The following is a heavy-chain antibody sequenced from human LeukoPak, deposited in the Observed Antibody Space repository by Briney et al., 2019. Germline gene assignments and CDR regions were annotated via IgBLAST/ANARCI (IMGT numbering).Heavy chain of an antibody. D-gene: IGHD3-16*01. CDR1: GYTFTGYY. J-gene: IGHJ6*02. CDR3: ARWGDYYGMDV. V-gene: IGHV1-2*02. Sequence: ASVKVSCKASGYTFTGYYMHWVRQAPGQGLEWMGWINPNSGGTNYVQKFQGRVIMTRDTSISTAYMELSRLRSDDTAVYYCARWGDYYGMDVWGQGTTVTVSS. CDR2: INPNSGGT.